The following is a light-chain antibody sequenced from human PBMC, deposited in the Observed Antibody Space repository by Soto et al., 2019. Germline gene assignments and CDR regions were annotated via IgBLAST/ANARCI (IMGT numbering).Light chain of an antibody. V-gene: IGKV1-5*03. CDR1: QSISSW. Sequence: DIHMTQSPSTLSASVVDIVTITCRASQSISSWLAWYQQKPGKAPKLLINKASSLESGVPSRFSGSGSGTEFTLTISSLQPDDFATYYCQHFNSYPWTFGQGTKVE. J-gene: IGKJ1*01. CDR3: QHFNSYPWT. CDR2: KAS.